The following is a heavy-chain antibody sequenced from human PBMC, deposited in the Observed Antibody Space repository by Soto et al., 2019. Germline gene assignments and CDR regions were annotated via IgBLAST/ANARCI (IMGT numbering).Heavy chain of an antibody. CDR2: ISYDGSNK. J-gene: IGHJ4*02. V-gene: IGHV3-30*18. CDR1: GLNFSSYG. CDR3: AKGTRFLEWLPDY. Sequence: PLRLSCAASGLNFSSYGMHWVRQAPGKGLEWVAVISYDGSNKYYADSVKGRFTISRDNSKNTLYLQMNSLRAEDTAVYYCAKGTRFLEWLPDYWGQGTLVTVSS. D-gene: IGHD3-3*01.